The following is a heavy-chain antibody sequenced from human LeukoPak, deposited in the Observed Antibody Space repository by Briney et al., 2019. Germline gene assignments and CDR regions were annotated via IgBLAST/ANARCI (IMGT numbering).Heavy chain of an antibody. CDR3: ARGGLLGYCSSTSCFCDY. D-gene: IGHD2-2*01. CDR1: GFTFDDYG. Sequence: GGSLRLSCAASGFTFDDYGMSWVRQGPGKGLEWVSGINWNGGSTGYADSVKGRFTISRDNAKNSLYLQMNSLRAEDTALYYCARGGLLGYCSSTSCFCDYWGRGTLVTVSS. J-gene: IGHJ4*02. V-gene: IGHV3-20*04. CDR2: INWNGGST.